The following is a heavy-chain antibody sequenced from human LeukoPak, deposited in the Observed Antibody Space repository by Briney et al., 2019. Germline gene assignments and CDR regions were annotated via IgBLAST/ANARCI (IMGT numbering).Heavy chain of an antibody. CDR3: ARGRLYYYDSSGYYYFDY. CDR1: GVSISSGSYY. D-gene: IGHD3-22*01. V-gene: IGHV4-39*07. J-gene: IGHJ4*02. Sequence: SGTLSLTCTVSGVSISSGSYYWSWIRQPPGKGMEWIGEINHSGSTNYNPSLKSRVTISVDTSKNQFSLKLISVTAADTAVYYCARGRLYYYDSSGYYYFDYWGQGTLDSVSS. CDR2: INHSGST.